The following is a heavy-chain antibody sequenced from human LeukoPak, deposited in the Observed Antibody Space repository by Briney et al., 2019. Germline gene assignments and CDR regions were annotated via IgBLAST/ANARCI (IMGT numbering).Heavy chain of an antibody. D-gene: IGHD5-24*01. V-gene: IGHV3-21*01. CDR2: ISSSSSYI. CDR1: GFTFSSYS. Sequence: PGGSLRLSCAASGFTFSSYSMNWVRQAPVKGLEWVSSISSSSSYIYYADSVKGRFTISRDNAKNSLYLQMNSLRAGDTAVYYCALMKGDGYNFFDYWGQGTLVTVSS. CDR3: ALMKGDGYNFFDY. J-gene: IGHJ4*02.